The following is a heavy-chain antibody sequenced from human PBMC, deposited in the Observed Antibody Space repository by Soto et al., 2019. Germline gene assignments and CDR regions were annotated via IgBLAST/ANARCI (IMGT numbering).Heavy chain of an antibody. J-gene: IGHJ4*02. Sequence: SQTLSLTCSLPGGSFRPNYWSWIRQSPGKGLEWVGYIYFGGTTNYNPSLKSRVTISVTTSKNQFSLNLSSVTAADTAVYYCARAHRLLWYGKSPLDYWGQGTLVTVSS. D-gene: IGHD3-10*01. V-gene: IGHV4-59*12. CDR2: IYFGGTT. CDR1: GGSFRPNY. CDR3: ARAHRLLWYGKSPLDY.